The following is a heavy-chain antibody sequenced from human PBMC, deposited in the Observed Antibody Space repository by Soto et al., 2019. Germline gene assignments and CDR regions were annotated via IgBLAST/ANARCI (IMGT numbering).Heavy chain of an antibody. J-gene: IGHJ3*02. V-gene: IGHV4-4*07. D-gene: IGHD7-27*01. CDR3: AKDQSGAADI. CDR2: MYTNGRT. Sequence: SETLSLTCTVSGASIRTYSWSWIRQSAGKGLEWIGHMYTNGRTNYIPSLKSRITMSVDTSKNQFSLNLKFVTAADTAVYFCAKDQSGAADIWGQGTMVTVSS. CDR1: GASIRTYS.